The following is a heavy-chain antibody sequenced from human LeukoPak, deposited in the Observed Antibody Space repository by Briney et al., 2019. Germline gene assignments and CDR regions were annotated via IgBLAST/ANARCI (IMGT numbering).Heavy chain of an antibody. J-gene: IGHJ4*02. Sequence: SETLSLTCTVSGGSISSYYWTWIRQPAGKGLEWIGRIYPSGSTYYNLSLKSRVTISVDTSKNQFSLKLSSVTAADTAVYYCARDDGSIFDYWGQGTLVTVSS. CDR2: IYPSGST. CDR3: ARDDGSIFDY. CDR1: GGSISSYY. V-gene: IGHV4-4*07.